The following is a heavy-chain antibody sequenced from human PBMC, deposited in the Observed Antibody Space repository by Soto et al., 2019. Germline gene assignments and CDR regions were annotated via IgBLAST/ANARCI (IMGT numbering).Heavy chain of an antibody. Sequence: QLQLQESGPGLVKPSETLSLTCTVSGGSISSSSYYWGWIRQPPGKGLEWIGSIYYSGSTYYNPSLKSSVTISVDTSKNQFSLQLSSVTAADTAVYYCATTYYFGSGSAYWGQGTLVTVSS. CDR3: ATTYYFGSGSAY. J-gene: IGHJ4*02. CDR1: GGSISSSSYY. CDR2: IYYSGST. V-gene: IGHV4-39*01. D-gene: IGHD3-10*01.